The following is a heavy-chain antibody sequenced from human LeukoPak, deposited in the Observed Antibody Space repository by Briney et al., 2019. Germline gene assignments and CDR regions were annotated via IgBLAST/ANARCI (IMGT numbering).Heavy chain of an antibody. Sequence: APTVKLSCKASGDTFSIYSISWVRHAPGRGLVEVGGIISIFDTANCAQTSQDRVTITADKSTSTAHMELSSLSSEDTAVYYCAAEVVPAATGEYDVFDIWGQGTMVTVSS. V-gene: IGHV1-69*06. J-gene: IGHJ3*02. CDR2: IISIFDTA. D-gene: IGHD2-2*01. CDR1: GDTFSIYS. CDR3: AAEVVPAATGEYDVFDI.